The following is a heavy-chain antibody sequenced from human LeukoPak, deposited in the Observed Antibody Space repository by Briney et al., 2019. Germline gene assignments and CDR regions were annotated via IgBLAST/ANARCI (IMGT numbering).Heavy chain of an antibody. CDR1: GYTFTSYG. CDR2: ISAYNGNT. V-gene: IGHV1-18*01. CDR3: ARGQKYRNGYTVTELGSGYFDY. Sequence: ASVKVSCKASGYTFTSYGISWVRQAPGQGLGWMGWISAYNGNTNYAQKLQGRVTMTTDTSTSTAYMELRSLRSDDTAVYYCARGQKYRNGYTVTELGSGYFDYWGQGTLVTVSS. J-gene: IGHJ4*02. D-gene: IGHD5-18*01.